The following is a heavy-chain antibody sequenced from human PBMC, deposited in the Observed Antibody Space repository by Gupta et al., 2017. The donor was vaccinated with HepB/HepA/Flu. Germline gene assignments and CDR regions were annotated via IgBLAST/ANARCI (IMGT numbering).Heavy chain of an antibody. Sequence: EVQLVESGGDLVQPGGSLRLSCAGSGFTFNGHYINWVRQAPGKGLEGVAIINPGGSDKQYVDSVKGRFTISRDNAKNSVYLQMDSLRAEDTAVYYCASWGGNSHYWGQGTLGTVSS. J-gene: IGHJ4*02. V-gene: IGHV3-7*01. CDR2: INPGGSDK. D-gene: IGHD3-16*01. CDR1: GFTFNGHY. CDR3: ASWGGNSHY.